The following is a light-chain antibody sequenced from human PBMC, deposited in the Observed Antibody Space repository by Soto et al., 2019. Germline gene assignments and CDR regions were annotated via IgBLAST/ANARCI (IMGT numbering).Light chain of an antibody. J-gene: IGLJ3*02. CDR2: GVS. CDR3: SSLASSSTPWV. CDR1: SSDVGAYNY. V-gene: IGLV2-14*01. Sequence: QSALTQPASVSGSPGQSITISCTGTSSDVGAYNYVSWYQHHPGKAPKVMIYGVSNRPSGVSNRFSGSKSGSTASLTISGLQAEDEADYYCSSLASSSTPWVFGGGTKVTVL.